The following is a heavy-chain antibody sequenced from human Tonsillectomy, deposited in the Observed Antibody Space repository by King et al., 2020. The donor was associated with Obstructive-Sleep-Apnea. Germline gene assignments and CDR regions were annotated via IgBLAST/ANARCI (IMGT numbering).Heavy chain of an antibody. Sequence: VQLVESGGGLVQPGGSLRLSCAASGFTFSSYDMPWVRQTTGKGLEWVSAIGTAGDTYYPGSVKGRFTISGENAKNSLYLQMNSLRAGDTAVYYCARDYGSGTFDYWGQGTLVTVSS. D-gene: IGHD3-10*01. CDR3: ARDYGSGTFDY. J-gene: IGHJ4*02. V-gene: IGHV3-13*04. CDR1: GFTFSSYD. CDR2: IGTAGDT.